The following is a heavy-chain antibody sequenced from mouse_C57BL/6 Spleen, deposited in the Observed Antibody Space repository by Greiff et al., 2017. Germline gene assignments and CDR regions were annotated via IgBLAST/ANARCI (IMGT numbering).Heavy chain of an antibody. CDR1: GYTFTSYW. CDR3: ARESATVVAHLDY. D-gene: IGHD1-1*01. J-gene: IGHJ2*01. V-gene: IGHV1-72*01. Sequence: QVQLQQPGAELVKPGASVKLSCKASGYTFTSYWMHWVKQRPGRGLEWIGRIDPNSGGTKYNEKFKSKATLTVDKPSSTAYMQLSSLTSEDSAVYYCARESATVVAHLDYWGQGTTLTVSS. CDR2: IDPNSGGT.